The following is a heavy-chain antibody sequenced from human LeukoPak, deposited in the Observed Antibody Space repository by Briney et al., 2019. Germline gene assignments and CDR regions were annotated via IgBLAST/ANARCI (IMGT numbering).Heavy chain of an antibody. Sequence: KPGGSLRLSCAASGFTFGSFNMNWVRQAPGKGLEWISSITSSSAYIYYADSVKGRFTVSRDNAKESLYLQMNSLRAEDTAVYYCARGPGSTSGYYFDYWGQGTLVTVSS. V-gene: IGHV3-21*01. CDR2: ITSSSAYI. D-gene: IGHD3-9*01. J-gene: IGHJ4*02. CDR1: GFTFGSFN. CDR3: ARGPGSTSGYYFDY.